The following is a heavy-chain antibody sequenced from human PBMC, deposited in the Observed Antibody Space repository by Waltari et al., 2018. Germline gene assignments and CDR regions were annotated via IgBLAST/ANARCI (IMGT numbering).Heavy chain of an antibody. V-gene: IGHV3-21*01. Sequence: EVQLVESGGGLVKPGGSLRLSCAASGFTFSSYSMTWVRQAPGKGLEWVSSISSSSSYIYYADSVKGRFTISRDNAKNSLYLQMNSQRAEDTAVYYCARDPDYEISAGWFDPWGQGTLVTVSS. CDR2: ISSSSSYI. CDR1: GFTFSSYS. J-gene: IGHJ5*02. D-gene: IGHD3-22*01. CDR3: ARDPDYEISAGWFDP.